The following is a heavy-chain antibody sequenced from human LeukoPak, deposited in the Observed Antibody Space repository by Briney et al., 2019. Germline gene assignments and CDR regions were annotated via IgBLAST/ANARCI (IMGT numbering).Heavy chain of an antibody. J-gene: IGHJ5*02. CDR3: ARGDCSSTSCYVGYNWFDP. D-gene: IGHD2-2*01. CDR2: IIPIFGTA. CDR1: GGTFSSYA. Sequence: SVKVSCTASGGTFSSYAISWVRQAPGQGLEWMGGIIPIFGTANYAQKFQGRVTITADESTSTAYMELSSLRSEDTAVYYCARGDCSSTSCYVGYNWFDPWGQGTLVTVSS. V-gene: IGHV1-69*01.